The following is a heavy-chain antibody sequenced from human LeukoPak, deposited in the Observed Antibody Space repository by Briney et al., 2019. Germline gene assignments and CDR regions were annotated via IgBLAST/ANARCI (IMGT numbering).Heavy chain of an antibody. Sequence: SETLSLTCTVSGDSISTYYWSWIRQPPGKGVEWSGYVYYSGSTNYNPSLKSRVTISVDTSKNQFSLKLRSVTAADTAVYYCARDRTNIYGDAFDIWGQETMVTVSS. D-gene: IGHD5-18*01. J-gene: IGHJ3*02. CDR3: ARDRTNIYGDAFDI. CDR2: VYYSGST. V-gene: IGHV4-59*01. CDR1: GDSISTYY.